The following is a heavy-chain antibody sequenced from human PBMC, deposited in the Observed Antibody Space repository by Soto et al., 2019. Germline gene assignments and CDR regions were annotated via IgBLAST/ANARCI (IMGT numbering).Heavy chain of an antibody. CDR2: ISAYNGNT. CDR3: ARTDIVATILGDIDY. J-gene: IGHJ4*02. Sequence: ASVKVSCKASGYTFTSYGISWVRQAPGQGLEWMGWISAYNGNTNYAQKLQGRVTMTTDTSTSTAYMELRSLRSDDTAVYYCARTDIVATILGDIDYWGQGTLVTVSS. CDR1: GYTFTSYG. D-gene: IGHD5-12*01. V-gene: IGHV1-18*01.